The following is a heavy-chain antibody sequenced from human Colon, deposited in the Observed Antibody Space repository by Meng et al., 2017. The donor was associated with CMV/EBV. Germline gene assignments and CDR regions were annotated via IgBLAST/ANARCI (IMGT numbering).Heavy chain of an antibody. CDR3: ALRGLAAGTLQQ. Sequence: QVQLQASGPGLVKPSETLSLTCAVSGGCMSSTCWSWIRQPPGKGLEWIGYVCYNGITDYNPSLKSRITISGDTSKNQFSLQVTSVTAADTAMYYCALRGLAAGTLQQWGQGTLVTVSS. V-gene: IGHV4-59*01. CDR1: GGCMSSTC. CDR2: VCYNGIT. D-gene: IGHD6-13*01. J-gene: IGHJ1*01.